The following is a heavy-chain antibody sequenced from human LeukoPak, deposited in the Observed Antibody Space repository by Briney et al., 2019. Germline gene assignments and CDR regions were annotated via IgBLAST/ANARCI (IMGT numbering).Heavy chain of an antibody. Sequence: SSETLSLTCTVSGGSISSSSYYWGWIRQPPGKGLEWIGSIYYSGSTYYNPSLKSRVTISVDTSKNQFSLKLSSVTAADTAVYYCARLLGYCSSTSCPGYFDYRGQGTLVTVSS. J-gene: IGHJ4*02. CDR2: IYYSGST. D-gene: IGHD2-2*01. CDR3: ARLLGYCSSTSCPGYFDY. V-gene: IGHV4-39*01. CDR1: GGSISSSSYY.